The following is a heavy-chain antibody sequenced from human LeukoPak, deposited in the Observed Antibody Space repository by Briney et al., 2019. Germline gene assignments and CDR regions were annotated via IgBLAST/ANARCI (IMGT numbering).Heavy chain of an antibody. CDR3: ARDEYYYDSSGHSTPYFDY. CDR1: GGTFSSYA. J-gene: IGHJ4*02. Sequence: GSSVKVSCKASGGTFSSYAISWVRQAPGQGLEWMGRIIPILGIANYAQKFQGRVTITADKSTSTAYMELSSLRSEDTAVYYCARDEYYYDSSGHSTPYFDYWGQGTLVTVSS. V-gene: IGHV1-69*04. CDR2: IIPILGIA. D-gene: IGHD3-22*01.